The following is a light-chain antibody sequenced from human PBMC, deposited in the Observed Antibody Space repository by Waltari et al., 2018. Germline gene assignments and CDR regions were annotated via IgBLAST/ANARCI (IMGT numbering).Light chain of an antibody. J-gene: IGKJ4*01. CDR3: HHYGSSPPIT. Sequence: EIVLTQSPGTLSLSPGERATLSCRAGQSVRNSNLGWYQQNPGQAPRLLIYSASTRATGIPDRFSDSGSGMDFTLTISRLEPEDFAVYYCHHYGSSPPITFGGGTKVEIK. V-gene: IGKV3-20*01. CDR2: SAS. CDR1: QSVRNSN.